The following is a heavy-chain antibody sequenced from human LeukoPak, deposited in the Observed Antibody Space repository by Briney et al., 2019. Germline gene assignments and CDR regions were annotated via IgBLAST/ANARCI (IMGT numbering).Heavy chain of an antibody. V-gene: IGHV3-23*01. Sequence: GGSLRLSCAASGFTFGDYAMSWVRQAPGKGLEWVSAISGSGGRTYYAVSVKGRLTISRDNSKDTLYLQMNSLRAEDTAVYYCAKDILFGSGLLFDYWGQGILVTVSS. J-gene: IGHJ4*02. CDR2: ISGSGGRT. CDR3: AKDILFGSGLLFDY. CDR1: GFTFGDYA. D-gene: IGHD3-22*01.